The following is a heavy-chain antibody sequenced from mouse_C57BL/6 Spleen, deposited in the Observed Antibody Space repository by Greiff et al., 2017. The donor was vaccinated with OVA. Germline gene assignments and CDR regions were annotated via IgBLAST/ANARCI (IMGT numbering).Heavy chain of an antibody. J-gene: IGHJ1*03. Sequence: VQLQQSGAELVRPGASVTLSCKASGYTFTDYEMHWVKQTPVHGLEWIGAIDPETGSTAYNQKFKGKAILTADKSSSTAYMELRSLTSEDSAVYYCTRDGPYWYFDVWGTGTTVTVSS. CDR2: IDPETGST. CDR1: GYTFTDYE. D-gene: IGHD2-3*01. CDR3: TRDGPYWYFDV. V-gene: IGHV1-15*01.